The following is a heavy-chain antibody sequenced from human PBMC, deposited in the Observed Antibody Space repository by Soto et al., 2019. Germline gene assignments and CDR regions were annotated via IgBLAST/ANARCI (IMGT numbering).Heavy chain of an antibody. D-gene: IGHD6-19*01. CDR3: TTTRYPNGWYPFDP. J-gene: IGHJ5*02. V-gene: IGHV3-15*01. Sequence: EVQLVESGGGLVKPGGSLRLSCAASGFTFSNAWMNWVRQTPGKGLEWVGRIKSKTDGGTTDYAAPVTGRFTISRDDSKDPLFLQMNSLKSEDTAVYYCTTTRYPNGWYPFDPWGQGTLVTVSS. CDR1: GFTFSNAW. CDR2: IKSKTDGGTT.